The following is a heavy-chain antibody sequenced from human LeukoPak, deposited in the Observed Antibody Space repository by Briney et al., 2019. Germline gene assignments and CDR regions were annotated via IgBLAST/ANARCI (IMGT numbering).Heavy chain of an antibody. V-gene: IGHV3-53*01. J-gene: IGHJ6*03. CDR2: LYSGGST. D-gene: IGHD1-14*01. CDR3: ARDPNRDYYYYYMDV. CDR1: GFSVSSKY. Sequence: GGSLRLSCAASGFSVSSKYMIWVRQAPGMGLEWVSVLYSGGSTYYADSVKGRFTISRDNAKNTLYLQMNSLRAEDTAVYYCARDPNRDYYYYYMDVWGKGTTVTVSS.